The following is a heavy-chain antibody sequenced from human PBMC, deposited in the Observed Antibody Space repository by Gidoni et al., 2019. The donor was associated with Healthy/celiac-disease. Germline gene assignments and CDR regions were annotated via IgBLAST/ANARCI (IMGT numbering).Heavy chain of an antibody. CDR3: ARDAAYGDYVGGYFDY. J-gene: IGHJ4*02. Sequence: QITLKESGPTLVKPTQTLTLTCTFSGFSLSTSGVGVGWIRQPPGKALEWLALIYWNDDKRYSPSLKSRLTITKDTSKNQVVLTMTNMDPVDTATYYCARDAAYGDYVGGYFDYWGQGTLVTVSS. CDR1: GFSLSTSGVG. CDR2: IYWNDDK. V-gene: IGHV2-5*01. D-gene: IGHD4-17*01.